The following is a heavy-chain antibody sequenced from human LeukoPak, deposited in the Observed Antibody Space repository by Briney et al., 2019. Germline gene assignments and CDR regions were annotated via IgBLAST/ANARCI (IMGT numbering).Heavy chain of an antibody. Sequence: PSETLSLTCTVSGGSISSSSYYWGWIRQPPGKGLEWIGSIYYTGSTYYNPSLKSRFTISADTSKNQCSLKLSSVTAADTAVYYCARHRDDYDDYVWYYWGQGTLVTVSS. D-gene: IGHD4-17*01. CDR3: ARHRDDYDDYVWYY. CDR2: IYYTGST. CDR1: GGSISSSSYY. J-gene: IGHJ4*02. V-gene: IGHV4-39*01.